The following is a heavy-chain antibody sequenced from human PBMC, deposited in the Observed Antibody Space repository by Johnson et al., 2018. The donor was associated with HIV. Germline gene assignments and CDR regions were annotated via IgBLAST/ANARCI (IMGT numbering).Heavy chain of an antibody. V-gene: IGHV3-33*01. D-gene: IGHD1-26*01. CDR2: IWFDGSNK. Sequence: QVQLVESGGGVVQPGRSLRLSCAASGFTFSTYGMHWVRQAPGKGLEWVAVIWFDGSNKYYADSVKGRFTISRDNSKNTMYLQMNSLRAEDTAVYFCARDRGSGRRMGREGDAFDIWGQGTMVTVSS. CDR1: GFTFSTYG. CDR3: ARDRGSGRRMGREGDAFDI. J-gene: IGHJ3*02.